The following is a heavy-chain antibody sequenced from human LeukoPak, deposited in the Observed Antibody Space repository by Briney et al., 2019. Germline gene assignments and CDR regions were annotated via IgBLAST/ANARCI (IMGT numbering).Heavy chain of an antibody. CDR1: GGAIRSHY. CDR3: ARGEHSVDS. D-gene: IGHD1/OR15-1a*01. CDR2: IYSSGYT. Sequence: PSETLSLTCTVSGGAIRSHYWNRIRQPAGKGLEWIGRIYSSGYTNDNPFLKSRITMSVDMSKNQFSLRLNSVTAADTAVYYCARGEHSVDSWGQGMLVTVSS. J-gene: IGHJ4*02. V-gene: IGHV4-4*07.